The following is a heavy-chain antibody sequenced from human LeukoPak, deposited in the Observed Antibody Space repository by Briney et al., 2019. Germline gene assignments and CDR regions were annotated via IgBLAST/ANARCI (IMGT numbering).Heavy chain of an antibody. CDR3: ARDFQPTSVTRSYHYYYYGMDV. CDR2: IIPIFGTA. J-gene: IGHJ6*02. Sequence: GASVKVSCKASGGTFSSYAISWVRQAPGQGLEWMGGIIPIFGTANYPQKVQGRVTMTRDTSTSTVYMEMRSLRPEDTAVYYCARDFQPTSVTRSYHYYYYGMDVWGEGTTVTVSS. CDR1: GGTFSSYA. D-gene: IGHD4-17*01. V-gene: IGHV1-69*05.